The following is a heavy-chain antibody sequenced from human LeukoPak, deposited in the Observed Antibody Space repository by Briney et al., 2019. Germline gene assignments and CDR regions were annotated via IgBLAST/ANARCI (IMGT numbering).Heavy chain of an antibody. CDR3: AKGGSGWYKYDC. V-gene: IGHV3-23*01. D-gene: IGHD6-19*01. J-gene: IGHJ4*02. Sequence: GGSLRLSCAASGFTFSSYDMSWVRQAPGKGLEWVSAISGSGGTTYYADSVKGRFTISRDNSKNTLYLQMDSLRAEDTAVYYCAKGGSGWYKYDCWGQGTLVSVSS. CDR1: GFTFSSYD. CDR2: ISGSGGTT.